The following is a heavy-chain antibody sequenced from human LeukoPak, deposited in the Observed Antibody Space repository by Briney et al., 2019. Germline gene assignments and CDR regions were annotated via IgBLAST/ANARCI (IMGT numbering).Heavy chain of an antibody. CDR2: IIPIFGTA. J-gene: IGHJ4*02. CDR1: GGTFSSYA. D-gene: IGHD6-6*01. Sequence: SVKVSCKASGGTFSSYAISWVRQAPGQGLEWMGGIIPIFGTANYAQKFQGRVTITTDESTSTAYMELSSLRSEDTAVYYCASSIAARGWGDQTAQLDYWGQGTLVTVSS. CDR3: ASSIAARGWGDQTAQLDY. V-gene: IGHV1-69*05.